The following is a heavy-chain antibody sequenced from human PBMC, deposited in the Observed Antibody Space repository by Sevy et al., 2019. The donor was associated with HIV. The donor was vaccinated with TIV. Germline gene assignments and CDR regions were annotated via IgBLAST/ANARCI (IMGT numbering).Heavy chain of an antibody. CDR1: GFTFSSYG. CDR2: ISYDGSNK. Sequence: GGSLRLSCAASGFTFSSYGMHWVRQAPGKGLEWVAVISYDGSNKYYADSVKGRFTISRDNSKNTLYLQMNSLRAEDTAVYYCAKDYDSSGPTSSKDDYWGQRTLVTVSS. CDR3: AKDYDSSGPTSSKDDY. J-gene: IGHJ4*02. D-gene: IGHD3-22*01. V-gene: IGHV3-30*18.